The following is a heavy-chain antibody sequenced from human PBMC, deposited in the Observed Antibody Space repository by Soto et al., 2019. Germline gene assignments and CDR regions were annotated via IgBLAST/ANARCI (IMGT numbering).Heavy chain of an antibody. CDR1: GFTFENYA. CDR2: INGGGAST. CDR3: ARGGTVRGGMDV. D-gene: IGHD4-17*01. J-gene: IGHJ6*02. Sequence: GGSLRLSCTASGFTFENYAMSWVRQLPGKGLEWVSAINGGGASTFYADSVKGRFTISRDNSKNTLYLQMNSLRAEDTAVYYCARGGTVRGGMDVWGQGTTVTVSS. V-gene: IGHV3-23*01.